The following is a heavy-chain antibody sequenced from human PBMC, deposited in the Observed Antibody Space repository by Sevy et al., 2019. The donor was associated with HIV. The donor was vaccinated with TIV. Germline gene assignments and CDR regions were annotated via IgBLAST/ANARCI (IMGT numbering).Heavy chain of an antibody. D-gene: IGHD3-10*01. Sequence: GGSLRLSCAASGFTFSSYGMHWVRQAPGKGLEWVAVISYDGSNKYYAESVKGRLTISRDNSKNTLYLQMNSLRAEDTAVYYCAKDRSYYYGTSGSLDYWGQGTLVTVSS. CDR3: AKDRSYYYGTSGSLDY. J-gene: IGHJ4*02. CDR2: ISYDGSNK. V-gene: IGHV3-30*18. CDR1: GFTFSSYG.